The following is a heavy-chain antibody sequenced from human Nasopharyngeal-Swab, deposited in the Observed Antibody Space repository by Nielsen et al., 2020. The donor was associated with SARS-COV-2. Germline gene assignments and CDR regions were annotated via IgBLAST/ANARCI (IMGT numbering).Heavy chain of an antibody. D-gene: IGHD6-25*01. V-gene: IGHV3-21*01. J-gene: IGHJ4*02. CDR3: ARDLAYGSGPYYFDY. CDR2: ISSSSSYI. Sequence: WIRQPPGQGLEWVSSISSSSSYIYYADSVKGRFTISRDNAKNSLYLQMNSLRAEDTAVYYCARDLAYGSGPYYFDYWGQGTLVTVSS.